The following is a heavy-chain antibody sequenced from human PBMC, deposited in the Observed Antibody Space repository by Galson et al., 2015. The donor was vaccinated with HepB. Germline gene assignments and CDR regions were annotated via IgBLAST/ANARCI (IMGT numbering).Heavy chain of an antibody. V-gene: IGHV3-30*04. CDR2: LTYDGSSQ. CDR1: GFDFSTYA. D-gene: IGHD1-14*01. J-gene: IGHJ4*02. Sequence: SLRLSCAASGFDFSTYAMHWVRQAPGKGLEWVAFLTYDGSSQFYADSVKGRFTISRDTSKNTLYLQMNTLRPEDTAVYYCARGYPEYWGQGTLVTVSS. CDR3: ARGYPEY.